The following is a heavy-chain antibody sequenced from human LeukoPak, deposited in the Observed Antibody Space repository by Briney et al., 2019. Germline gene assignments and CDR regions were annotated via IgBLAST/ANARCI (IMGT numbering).Heavy chain of an antibody. CDR3: ARAVSSSWLPLNY. J-gene: IGHJ4*02. Sequence: GSLRLSCAASGFTFSSYSMNWVRQAPGKGLEWVSSISSSSSYIYYADSVKGRFTISRDNAKNSLYLQMNSLRAEDTAVYYCARAVSSSWLPLNYWGQGTLVTVSS. CDR1: GFTFSSYS. D-gene: IGHD6-13*01. V-gene: IGHV3-21*01. CDR2: ISSSSSYI.